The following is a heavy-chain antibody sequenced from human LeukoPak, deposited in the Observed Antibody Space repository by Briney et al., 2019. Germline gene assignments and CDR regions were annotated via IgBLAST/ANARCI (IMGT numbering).Heavy chain of an antibody. J-gene: IGHJ4*02. D-gene: IGHD3-10*01. CDR3: ARDLDYGSGDY. V-gene: IGHV3-21*01. CDR1: GFTFSSNT. CDR2: ITSSSTYI. Sequence: PGGSLRLSCAASGFTFSSNTMNWVRQAPGKGLEWVSTITSSSTYIYYADSVKGRFTISRDNAKNSVFLQMNSLRAEDTAVYYCARDLDYGSGDYWGQGTLVTVSS.